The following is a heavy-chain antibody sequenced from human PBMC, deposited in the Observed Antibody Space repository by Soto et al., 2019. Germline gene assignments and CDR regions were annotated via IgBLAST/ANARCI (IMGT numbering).Heavy chain of an antibody. D-gene: IGHD3-22*01. J-gene: IGHJ4*02. Sequence: QVQLLASGGGVVQPGRSLKVSCSASGFSFSTYGMHWVRQAPGKGLEWVAVIWYDGSDKYYADSVKGRFTISRDNSKNTLYLQMNSLKTEDTAVYYCATADHDRWGNYFGYWGQGTLVTVSS. CDR3: ATADHDRWGNYFGY. V-gene: IGHV3-33*01. CDR2: IWYDGSDK. CDR1: GFSFSTYG.